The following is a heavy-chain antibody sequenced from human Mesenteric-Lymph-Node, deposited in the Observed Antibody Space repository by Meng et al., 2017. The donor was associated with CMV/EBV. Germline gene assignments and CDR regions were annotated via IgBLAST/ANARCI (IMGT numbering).Heavy chain of an antibody. CDR1: GYTFTGYY. J-gene: IGHJ6*02. Sequence: ASVKVSCKASGYTFTGYYMHWVRQAPGQGLEWMGWINPNSGGTNYAQKFQGRVTMTRDTSISTAYMELSRLRSDDTAVYYCARDHRPSIAAAGGYYGMDVWGQGTTVTVSS. D-gene: IGHD6-13*01. CDR3: ARDHRPSIAAAGGYYGMDV. V-gene: IGHV1-2*02. CDR2: INPNSGGT.